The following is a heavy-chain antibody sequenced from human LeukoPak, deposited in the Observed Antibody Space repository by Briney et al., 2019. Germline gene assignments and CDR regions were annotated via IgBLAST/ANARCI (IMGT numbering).Heavy chain of an antibody. Sequence: PGGSLRLSCAASGFTFSSYSMSWVRQAPGKGLEWVSAINGGGVTAYYADSVKGRFTISRDNAKNSLYLQMNSLRAEDTALYYCARAQTMLRGFYDAFDIWGQGTMVTVSS. D-gene: IGHD3-10*01. CDR2: INGGGVTA. CDR3: ARAQTMLRGFYDAFDI. CDR1: GFTFSSYS. J-gene: IGHJ3*02. V-gene: IGHV3-23*01.